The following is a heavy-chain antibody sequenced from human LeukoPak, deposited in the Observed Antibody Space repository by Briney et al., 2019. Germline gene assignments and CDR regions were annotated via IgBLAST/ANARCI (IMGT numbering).Heavy chain of an antibody. CDR3: ASPKSSSWYVPY. V-gene: IGHV3-30-3*01. J-gene: IGHJ4*02. CDR2: ISYDGSNE. D-gene: IGHD6-13*01. Sequence: PGGSLRLSCAASGFTFSSYAMHWVRQAPGKGLEWVAVISYDGSNEYYADSVKGRFTISRDNSKNTLYLQMNSLRAEDTAVYYCASPKSSSWYVPYWGQGTLVTVSS. CDR1: GFTFSSYA.